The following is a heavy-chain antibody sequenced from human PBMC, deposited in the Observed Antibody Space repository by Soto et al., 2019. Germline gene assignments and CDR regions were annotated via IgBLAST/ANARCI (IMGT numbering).Heavy chain of an antibody. J-gene: IGHJ4*02. CDR3: AKDRAQARWLHFDGVIDY. D-gene: IGHD3-10*01. CDR2: ISYDGRNT. V-gene: IGHV3-30*18. Sequence: PGGSLRLSCAASGFTFSYSAMHWVRQAPGKGLEWLAVISYDGRNTYYADSVEGRLTISRDNSKSTLYLQMNSLRAEDTAVYSCAKDRAQARWLHFDGVIDYRGQGAPVTVSS. CDR1: GFTFSYSA.